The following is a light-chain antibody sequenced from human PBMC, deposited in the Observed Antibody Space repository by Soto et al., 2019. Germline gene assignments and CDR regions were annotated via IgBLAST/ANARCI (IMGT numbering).Light chain of an antibody. J-gene: IGKJ4*01. V-gene: IGKV3-11*01. CDR1: QSVSSY. CDR2: DAS. Sequence: EIVLTQSPAPLSLSPGEIATLSCRARQSVSSYLAWYQQKPGQAPRLLIYDASNRATGIPARFSGSGSGTVFTLTISSLEPEDFAVYYCQQRRNWPLTFGGGTTVEIK. CDR3: QQRRNWPLT.